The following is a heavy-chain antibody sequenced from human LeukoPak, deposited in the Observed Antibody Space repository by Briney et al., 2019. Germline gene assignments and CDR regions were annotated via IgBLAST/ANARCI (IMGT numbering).Heavy chain of an antibody. J-gene: IGHJ4*02. CDR1: GSTFSNYA. D-gene: IGHD5-18*01. CDR2: ISNTDGST. CDR3: AKDISQGYTAGSIEQDY. V-gene: IGHV3-23*01. Sequence: PGGSLRLSCVASGSTFSNYAMSWVRQAPGKGLEWVSAISNTDGSTYYADSMKGRFTISRDNSKNTLYLQMNSLGAEDTAIYCCAKDISQGYTAGSIEQDYWGQGTLVTVSS.